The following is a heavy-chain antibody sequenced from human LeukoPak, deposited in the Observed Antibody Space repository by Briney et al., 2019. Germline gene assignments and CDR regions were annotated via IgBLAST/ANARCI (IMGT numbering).Heavy chain of an antibody. J-gene: IGHJ4*02. Sequence: TGGSLRLSCAASGFTFSSYGMHWVRQAPGMGQEWMAFIRYDGSNKYYADSVKGRFTIFRDNSKNTLYLQMNSAGAVDTAVYYCAKEWQWQLLIVDSWGQGTQVTVSS. V-gene: IGHV3-30*02. D-gene: IGHD1-26*01. CDR3: AKEWQWQLLIVDS. CDR1: GFTFSSYG. CDR2: IRYDGSNK.